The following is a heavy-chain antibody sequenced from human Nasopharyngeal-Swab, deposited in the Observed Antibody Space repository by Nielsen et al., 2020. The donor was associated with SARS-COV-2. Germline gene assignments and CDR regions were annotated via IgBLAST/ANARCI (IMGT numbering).Heavy chain of an antibody. D-gene: IGHD2-15*01. CDR2: MNPNSGNT. CDR1: GYTLTSYD. V-gene: IGHV1-8*01. J-gene: IGHJ4*02. CDR3: ARCSGGSCRFDY. Sequence: ASVKVSCKASGYTLTSYDINWVRQATGQGLEWMGWMNPNSGNTGYAQKFQGRVTMTRNTSISTAYMELSSLRSEDTAVYYCARCSGGSCRFDYWGQGTLVTVSS.